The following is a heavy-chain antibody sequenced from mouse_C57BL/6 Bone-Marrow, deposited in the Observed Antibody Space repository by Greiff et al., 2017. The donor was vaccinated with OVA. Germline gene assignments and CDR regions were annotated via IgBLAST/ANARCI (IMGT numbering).Heavy chain of an antibody. V-gene: IGHV1-81*01. J-gene: IGHJ3*01. CDR3: ARWEDYDVGAWFAY. D-gene: IGHD2-4*01. Sequence: LQESGAELARPGASVKLSCKASGYTFTSYGISWVKQRTGLGLEWIGEIYPRSGNTYYNEKFKGKATLTVDKPSSTAYMQLSSLTSEDSAVYYCARWEDYDVGAWFAYWGQGTLVTVSA. CDR1: GYTFTSYG. CDR2: IYPRSGNT.